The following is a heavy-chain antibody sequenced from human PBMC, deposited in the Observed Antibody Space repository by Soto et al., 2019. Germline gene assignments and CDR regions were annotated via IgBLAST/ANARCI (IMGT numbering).Heavy chain of an antibody. V-gene: IGHV3-7*03. Sequence: GGSLRLSCAVSGFRFRDYWMSWVRQAPGKGLEWVANIKQDESDKYYVDSAKGRFTISRDNAKNALYLQMNSLRVEDTAVYYCAAYCYTMTCTHFHGYSWGQGTQVTVSS. CDR2: IKQDESDK. CDR1: GFRFRDYW. CDR3: AAYCYTMTCTHFHGYS. J-gene: IGHJ5*02. D-gene: IGHD3-16*02.